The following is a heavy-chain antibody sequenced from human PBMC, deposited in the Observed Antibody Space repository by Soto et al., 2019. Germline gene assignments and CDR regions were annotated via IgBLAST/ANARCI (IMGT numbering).Heavy chain of an antibody. V-gene: IGHV4-39*01. Sequence: PSETLYLTCTVSGGSISSSSYYWGWIRQPPGKGLEWIGSIYYSGSTYYNPSLKSRVTISVDTSKNQFSLKLSSVTAADTAVYYCAGGMYYDFWSGYYAYYFDYWGQGTLVTVSS. D-gene: IGHD3-3*01. CDR1: GGSISSSSYY. J-gene: IGHJ4*02. CDR2: IYYSGST. CDR3: AGGMYYDFWSGYYAYYFDY.